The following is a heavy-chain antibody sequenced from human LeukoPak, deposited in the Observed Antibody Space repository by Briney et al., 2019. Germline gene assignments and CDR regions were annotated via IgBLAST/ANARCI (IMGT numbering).Heavy chain of an antibody. CDR2: ISYDGSNK. Sequence: PGRSLRLSCAASGFTFSSYGMHWVRQAPGKGLEWVAVISYDGSNKYYADSVKGRFTISRDNSKNTLYLQMNSLRAEDTAVYYCAKAPVEAMLVEYYFDYWGQGTLVTVSS. CDR1: GFTFSSYG. J-gene: IGHJ4*02. CDR3: AKAPVEAMLVEYYFDY. V-gene: IGHV3-30*18. D-gene: IGHD3-22*01.